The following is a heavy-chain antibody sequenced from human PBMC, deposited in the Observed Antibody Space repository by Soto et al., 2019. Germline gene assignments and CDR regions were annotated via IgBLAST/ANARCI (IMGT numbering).Heavy chain of an antibody. V-gene: IGHV1-18*01. Sequence: GASVKVSCKASGYTFTSYGISWVRQAPGQGLEWMGWISAYNGNTNYAQKLQGRVTMTTDTSTSTAYMELRSLRSDDTAVYYCAGAPRVSTFRWDPRLGYSGYDWNYYYGMDVWGQGTTVTVSS. J-gene: IGHJ6*02. CDR3: AGAPRVSTFRWDPRLGYSGYDWNYYYGMDV. CDR2: ISAYNGNT. CDR1: GYTFTSYG. D-gene: IGHD5-12*01.